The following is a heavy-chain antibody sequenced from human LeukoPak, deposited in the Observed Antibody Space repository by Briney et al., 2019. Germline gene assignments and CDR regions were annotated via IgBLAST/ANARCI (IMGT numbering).Heavy chain of an antibody. Sequence: SVKVSCKASGGTFSSYAISWVRQAPGQGLEWMGGIIPIFGTANYAQKFQGRVTITADKSTSTAYMELSRLRSDDTAVYYCARDPRGAAAALDYWGQGTLVTVSS. CDR1: GGTFSSYA. V-gene: IGHV1-69*06. D-gene: IGHD6-13*01. CDR2: IIPIFGTA. CDR3: ARDPRGAAAALDY. J-gene: IGHJ4*02.